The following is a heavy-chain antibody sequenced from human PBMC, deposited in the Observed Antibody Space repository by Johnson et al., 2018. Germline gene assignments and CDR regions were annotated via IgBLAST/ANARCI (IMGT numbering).Heavy chain of an antibody. Sequence: VQLVQSGGGLVQPGRSLSLSCTASGFTFGDYAMSWFSQVPGTGLEWVGFFRSKAYGGTPEYAASVTRRFTISRDDSKSIAYLQMNSLKTEYTTVYYCTTMYYYDSSGYWSGAFDIWGQGTMVTVSS. CDR2: FRSKAYGGTP. V-gene: IGHV3-49*03. CDR3: TTMYYYDSSGYWSGAFDI. CDR1: GFTFGDYA. D-gene: IGHD3-22*01. J-gene: IGHJ3*02.